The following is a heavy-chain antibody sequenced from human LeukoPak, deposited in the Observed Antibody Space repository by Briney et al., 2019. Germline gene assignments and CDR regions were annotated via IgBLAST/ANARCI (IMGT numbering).Heavy chain of an antibody. Sequence: GGSLRLSCAPTGFTFSSYSMTWVRQAPGKGLEWVSYISSSSSTIYYADSVKGRFTISRDNAKNTLYLQMNSLRAEDTAVYYCAKDGVLLWFGESFMDVWGKGTTVTVSS. CDR2: ISSSSSTI. J-gene: IGHJ6*03. CDR3: AKDGVLLWFGESFMDV. V-gene: IGHV3-48*01. D-gene: IGHD3-10*01. CDR1: GFTFSSYS.